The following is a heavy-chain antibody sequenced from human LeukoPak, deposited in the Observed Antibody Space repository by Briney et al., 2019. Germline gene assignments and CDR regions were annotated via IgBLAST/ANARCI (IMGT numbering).Heavy chain of an antibody. CDR3: ARGYYDSSDFEYFQH. V-gene: IGHV1-2*02. Sequence: ASVKVSCKASGYAFIGYYIHWVRQAPGQGLEWLGSIFPNTGDTRYAQKFQGRVTMTRDTSISTVYMELSRLRSDDTAVFFCARGYYDSSDFEYFQHWGQGTLVTVSS. D-gene: IGHD3-22*01. J-gene: IGHJ1*01. CDR2: IFPNTGDT. CDR1: GYAFIGYY.